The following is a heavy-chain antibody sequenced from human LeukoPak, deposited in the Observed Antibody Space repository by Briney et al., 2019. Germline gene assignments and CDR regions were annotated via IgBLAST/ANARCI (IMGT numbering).Heavy chain of an antibody. CDR3: ARVLGIEVAGKYYYYGMDV. J-gene: IGHJ6*02. V-gene: IGHV4-59*01. CDR1: GGSISSYY. Sequence: PSETLSLTCTVSGGSISSYYWSWIRQPPGKGLEWIGYIYYSGSTNYNPSLKSRVTISVDTSKNQFSLKLSSVTAADTAVYYCARVLGIEVAGKYYYYGMDVWGQGTTVTVSS. D-gene: IGHD6-19*01. CDR2: IYYSGST.